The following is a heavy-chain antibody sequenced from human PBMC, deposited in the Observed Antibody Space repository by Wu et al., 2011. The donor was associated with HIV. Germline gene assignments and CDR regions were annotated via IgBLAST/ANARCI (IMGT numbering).Heavy chain of an antibody. CDR2: IIPIFGTA. J-gene: IGHJ3*02. Sequence: QVQLVQSGAEVKKPGSSVKVSCKASGGTFSSYAISWVRQAPGQGLEWMGWIIPIFGTANYAQKFQGRVTITADKSTITAYMELSSLRSEDTAVYYCARGTGYSSSWEKIGDAFDIWGQGTMVTVSS. CDR3: ARGTGYSSSWEKIGDAFDI. CDR1: GGTFSSYA. V-gene: IGHV1-69*14. D-gene: IGHD6-13*01.